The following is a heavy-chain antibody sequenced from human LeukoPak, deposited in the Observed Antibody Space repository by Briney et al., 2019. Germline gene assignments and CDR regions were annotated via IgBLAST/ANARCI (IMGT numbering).Heavy chain of an antibody. CDR1: GFTFSSYW. V-gene: IGHV3-74*01. CDR2: INSDGSST. J-gene: IGHJ6*02. D-gene: IGHD3-10*01. CDR3: AREGSYYYGSGSYYYYGMDV. Sequence: GGSLRLSCAASGFTFSSYWMHWVRQAPGKGLVWVSRINSDGSSTSYADSVKGRFTISRDNAKNTLYLQMNSLRAEDTAVYYCAREGSYYYGSGSYYYYGMDVWGQGTTVTVSS.